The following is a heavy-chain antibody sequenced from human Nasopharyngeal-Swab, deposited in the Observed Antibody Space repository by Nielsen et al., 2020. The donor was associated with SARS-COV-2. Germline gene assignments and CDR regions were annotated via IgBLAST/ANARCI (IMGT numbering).Heavy chain of an antibody. V-gene: IGHV3-21*01. D-gene: IGHD1-1*01. CDR1: GGSISSSS. CDR3: ARLGTESYHYYSLDV. Sequence: ETLSLTCTVSGGSISSSSYYWGWIRQAPGKGLEWVSSISSSNNYIYYEDSVKGRFTISRDNTKKSLYLQMNSLRAEDTAVYYCARLGTESYHYYSLDVWGQGTTVTVSS. J-gene: IGHJ6*02. CDR2: ISSSNNYI.